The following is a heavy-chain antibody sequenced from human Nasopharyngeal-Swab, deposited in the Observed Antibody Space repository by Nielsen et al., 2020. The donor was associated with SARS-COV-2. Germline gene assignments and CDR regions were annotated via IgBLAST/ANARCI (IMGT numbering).Heavy chain of an antibody. J-gene: IGHJ4*02. D-gene: IGHD2-2*01. CDR3: ASAVGGYDPYYFDY. CDR1: GYSFTSYW. CDR2: IYPGDSDT. Sequence: QVSCEGSGYSFTSYWIGWVRQMPGKGLEWMGIIYPGDSDTRYSPSFQGQVTISADKSISTAYLQWSSLKASDTAMYYCASAVGGYDPYYFDYWGQGTLVTVSS. V-gene: IGHV5-51*01.